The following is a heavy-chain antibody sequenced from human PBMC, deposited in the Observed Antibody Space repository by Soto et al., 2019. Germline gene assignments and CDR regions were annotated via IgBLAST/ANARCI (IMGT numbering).Heavy chain of an antibody. CDR2: TYHSGST. V-gene: IGHV4-30-2*01. D-gene: IGHD4-17*01. J-gene: IGHJ6*02. CDR3: ARAHYGDYGYGMDV. Sequence: QLQLQESGSGLVKPSQTLSLTCAVSGGSISSGGYSWSWIRQPPGKGLEWIGYTYHSGSTYYNPSLKSRVTIXVXRXXNQFSPKLSSVTAADTAVYYCARAHYGDYGYGMDVWGQGPTVTVSS. CDR1: GGSISSGGYS.